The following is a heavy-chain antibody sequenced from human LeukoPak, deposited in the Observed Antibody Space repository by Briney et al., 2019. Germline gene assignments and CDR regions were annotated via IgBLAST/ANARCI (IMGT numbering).Heavy chain of an antibody. CDR2: FDPEDGET. J-gene: IGHJ4*02. V-gene: IGHV1-24*01. CDR1: GYTLTELS. D-gene: IGHD3-22*01. CDR3: ATLMVEVYYYDSSGRTTGGFDY. Sequence: ASVKVSCKVSGYTLTELSMHWVRQAPGTGLEWMGGFDPEDGETIYAQKFQGRVTMTEDTSTDTAYMELSSLRSEDTAVYYCATLMVEVYYYDSSGRTTGGFDYWGQGTLVTVSS.